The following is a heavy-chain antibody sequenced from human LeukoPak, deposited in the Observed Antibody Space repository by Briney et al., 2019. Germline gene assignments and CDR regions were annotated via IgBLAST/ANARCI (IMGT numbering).Heavy chain of an antibody. CDR1: GFTFRSYW. CDR3: ARVGIGNYYYYYGMDV. CDR2: INNDGSSA. Sequence: QSGGSLRLSCTASGFTFRSYWMHWVRQAPGKGQVWVARINNDGSSASYADSVKGRFTSSRDNAKSTLYLQMNSLRAEDTAVYYCARVGIGNYYYYYGMDVWGQGTTVTVSS. J-gene: IGHJ6*02. V-gene: IGHV3-74*01.